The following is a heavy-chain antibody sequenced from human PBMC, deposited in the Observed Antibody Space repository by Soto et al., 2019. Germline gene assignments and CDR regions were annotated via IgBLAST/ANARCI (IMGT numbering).Heavy chain of an antibody. J-gene: IGHJ6*02. V-gene: IGHV3-11*04. CDR1: GFTISDYF. CDR3: AREGYSYGYSYGMDV. CDR2: ISSSGTTI. Sequence: GGSLRLSCTASGFTISDYFMTWIRQAPGKGLEWVSYISSSGTTIFYADSVQGRFTISRDNAKKSLYLEINSLRAEDTAVYYCAREGYSYGYSYGMDVWGQGTTVTVSS. D-gene: IGHD5-18*01.